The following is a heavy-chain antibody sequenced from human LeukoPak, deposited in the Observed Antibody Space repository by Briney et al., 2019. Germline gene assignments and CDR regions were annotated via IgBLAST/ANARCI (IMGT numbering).Heavy chain of an antibody. CDR2: IKPDGIDK. CDR1: GFTFISHW. Sequence: GSLRLSCVGSGFTFISHWVNWVRQSPGKGLEWVANIKPDGIDKYYVDSARGRFTVSRDNAKNSAVLQMNSLRAEDTAIYYCATISAQTFDIWGQGTLVSVSS. CDR3: ATISAQTFDI. D-gene: IGHD5-24*01. J-gene: IGHJ3*02. V-gene: IGHV3-7*01.